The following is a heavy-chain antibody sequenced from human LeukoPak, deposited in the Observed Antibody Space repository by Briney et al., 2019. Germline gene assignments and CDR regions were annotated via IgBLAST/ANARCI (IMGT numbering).Heavy chain of an antibody. CDR2: ISSGGTT. CDR1: GFSVRTHY. J-gene: IGHJ4*02. V-gene: IGHV3-53*01. D-gene: IGHD6-13*01. Sequence: QSGGSLRLSCATSGFSVRTHYMSWVRQAPGKGLEWVSVISSGGTTYYADSVKGRFTISRDNSKNTLYLQMNSLRAEDTAVYYCAKVLQQLASFDYWGQGTLVTVSS. CDR3: AKVLQQLASFDY.